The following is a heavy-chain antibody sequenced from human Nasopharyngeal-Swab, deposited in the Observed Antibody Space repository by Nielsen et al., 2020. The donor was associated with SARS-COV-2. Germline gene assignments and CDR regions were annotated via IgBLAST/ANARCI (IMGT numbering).Heavy chain of an antibody. D-gene: IGHD3-3*01. CDR3: ARGDFWSGIALDI. CDR2: MNPNTGST. Sequence: ASVKVSCKASGYTFTGYDINWVRQASGQGLEWMGWMNPNTGSTGYAQKFQGRVTMTRHTSISTAYMELSSLRSEDTAVYYCARGDFWSGIALDIWGQGTMVIVSS. CDR1: GYTFTGYD. J-gene: IGHJ3*02. V-gene: IGHV1-8*01.